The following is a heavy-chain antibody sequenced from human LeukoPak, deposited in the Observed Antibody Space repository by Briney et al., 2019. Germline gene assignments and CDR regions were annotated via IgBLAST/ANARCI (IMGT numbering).Heavy chain of an antibody. CDR1: GGSISSYY. J-gene: IGHJ4*02. CDR3: ARSSVAMGYSNDY. D-gene: IGHD4-11*01. CDR2: IYYSGST. Sequence: SETLSLTCTVSGGSISSYYRSWIRQPPGKGLEWIGYIYYSGSTNYNPSLKSRVTISVDTSKNQFSLKLSSVTAADTAVYYCARSSVAMGYSNDYWGQGTLVTVSS. V-gene: IGHV4-59*01.